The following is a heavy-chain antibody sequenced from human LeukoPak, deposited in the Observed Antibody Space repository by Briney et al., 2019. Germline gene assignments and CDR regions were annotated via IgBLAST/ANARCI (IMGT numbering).Heavy chain of an antibody. CDR2: ISNTRTT. Sequence: SETLSLTCTVSGGSLNFFYWSWIRQPPGKGLEWIGYISNTRTTYYNPSLKSRVTISLDTSKNHFSLNLGSATAADTAVYYCARDFARNSGDYGNDGFDVWGLGTMVTVSS. J-gene: IGHJ3*01. D-gene: IGHD4-17*01. CDR1: GGSLNFFY. V-gene: IGHV4-59*01. CDR3: ARDFARNSGDYGNDGFDV.